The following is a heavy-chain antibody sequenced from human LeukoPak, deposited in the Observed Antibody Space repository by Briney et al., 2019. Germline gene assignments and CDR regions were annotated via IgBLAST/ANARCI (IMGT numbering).Heavy chain of an antibody. V-gene: IGHV4-34*01. CDR1: GGSFSGYY. Sequence: PSETLSLTCAVYGGSFSGYYWSWIRQPPGKGLEWIGEINHSGSTNYNPSLKSRVTISVDTSKNQFSLKLSSVTAADTAVYYCARGSGYSYGALYYYYGMDVWGQGTTVTVSS. CDR2: INHSGST. CDR3: ARGSGYSYGALYYYYGMDV. J-gene: IGHJ6*02. D-gene: IGHD5-18*01.